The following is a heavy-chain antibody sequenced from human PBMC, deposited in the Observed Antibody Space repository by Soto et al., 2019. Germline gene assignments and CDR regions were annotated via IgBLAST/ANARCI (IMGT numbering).Heavy chain of an antibody. CDR1: GFIFSDYA. J-gene: IGHJ4*02. CDR3: GRPSIEAAGTY. CDR2: IRGSGTDT. V-gene: IGHV3-23*01. Sequence: EVQLLESGGGLVQPGGSLRLSCAASGFIFSDYALTWVRQAPGRGLQWVSSIRGSGTDTYYADSVKGRFIISRDNSRNTLYLQMNSLRVDDTAVYYCGRPSIEAAGTYWGKGTLVTVS. D-gene: IGHD6-13*01.